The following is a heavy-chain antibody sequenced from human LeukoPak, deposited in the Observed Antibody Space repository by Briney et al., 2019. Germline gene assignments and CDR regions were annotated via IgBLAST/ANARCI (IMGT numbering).Heavy chain of an antibody. V-gene: IGHV3-7*05. J-gene: IGHJ5*02. CDR2: IKPDGSEN. CDR3: ARGSSGIAVRGLAWAWFDP. Sequence: GGSLRLSCAASGFTFSSYWMSWVCQAPGKGLEWVANIKPDGSENYYVDSVKGRFTISRDNAKKSLYLHMNSLRAEDTAVYYCARGSSGIAVRGLAWAWFDPWGQGTLVTVSS. D-gene: IGHD3-10*01. CDR1: GFTFSSYW.